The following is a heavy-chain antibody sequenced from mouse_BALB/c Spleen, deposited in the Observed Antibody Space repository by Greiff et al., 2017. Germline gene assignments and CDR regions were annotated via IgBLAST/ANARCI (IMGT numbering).Heavy chain of an antibody. D-gene: IGHD1-1*01. J-gene: IGHJ4*01. V-gene: IGHV5-6*01. Sequence: EVQLVESGGDLVKPGGSLKLSCAAYGFTLSSYGMSWVRQTPDKRLEWVATISSGGSYTYYPDSVKGRFTISRDNAKNTLYLQMSSLKSEDTAMYYCARDYGSSPMDYWGQGTSVTVSS. CDR1: GFTLSSYG. CDR2: ISSGGSYT. CDR3: ARDYGSSPMDY.